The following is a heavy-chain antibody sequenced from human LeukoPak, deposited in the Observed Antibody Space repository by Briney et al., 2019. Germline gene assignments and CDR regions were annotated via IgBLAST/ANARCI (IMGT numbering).Heavy chain of an antibody. D-gene: IGHD3-10*01. CDR1: GFTFDNYA. CDR3: ARALWSGPVYYGMDV. V-gene: IGHV3-23*01. CDR2: ISGSGDGT. Sequence: GGSLRLSCTASGFTFDNYAMIWVRQAPGKGLEWVSVISGSGDGTYSADSVRGRFTISRDNSKNTLYLEMSSLRAEDTAVYYCARALWSGPVYYGMDVWGQGTTVTVSS. J-gene: IGHJ6*02.